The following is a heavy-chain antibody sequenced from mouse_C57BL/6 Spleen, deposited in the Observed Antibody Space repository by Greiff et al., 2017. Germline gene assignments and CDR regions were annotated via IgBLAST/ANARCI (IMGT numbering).Heavy chain of an antibody. J-gene: IGHJ2*01. CDR2: IYPGDGDT. Sequence: QVQLQQSGPELVKPGASVKISCKASGYAFSSSWMNWVKQRPGKGLEWIGRIYPGDGDTNYNGKFKGKATLTADKSSSTAYMQLSSLTSEDSTVYFCAREGLYYFDYWGQVTTLTVSS. CDR3: AREGLYYFDY. V-gene: IGHV1-82*01. CDR1: GYAFSSSW.